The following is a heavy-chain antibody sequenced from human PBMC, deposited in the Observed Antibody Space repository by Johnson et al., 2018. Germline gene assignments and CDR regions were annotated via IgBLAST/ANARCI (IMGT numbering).Heavy chain of an antibody. V-gene: IGHV3-13*01. CDR1: GFTFSSYD. CDR2: SGTAGDT. J-gene: IGHJ6*03. CDR3: ARVRVGSGLGYMDV. D-gene: IGHD3-10*01. Sequence: EVQLVETGGGVVQPGRSLRLSCAASGFTFSSYDMHWVRQATGKGLEWVSASGTAGDTYYPGSVKGRFTISRENAKNSLYLQMNSLRAGDTAVYYCARVRVGSGLGYMDVWGKGTTVTFSS.